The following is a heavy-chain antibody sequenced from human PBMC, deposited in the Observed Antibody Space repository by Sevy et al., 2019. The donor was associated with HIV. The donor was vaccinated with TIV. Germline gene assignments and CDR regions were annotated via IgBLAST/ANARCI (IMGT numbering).Heavy chain of an antibody. CDR2: ISWNSGSI. J-gene: IGHJ4*02. V-gene: IGHV3-9*01. CDR1: GFTFDDYA. Sequence: GGSLRLSCAASGFTFDDYAMHWVRQAPGKGLEWVSGISWNSGSIGYADSVKARFTISRDNAKNSLYLQMNSLRAEDTALYDCAKDIGVAVDSSGWYNYWGQGTLVTVSS. CDR3: AKDIGVAVDSSGWYNY. D-gene: IGHD6-19*01.